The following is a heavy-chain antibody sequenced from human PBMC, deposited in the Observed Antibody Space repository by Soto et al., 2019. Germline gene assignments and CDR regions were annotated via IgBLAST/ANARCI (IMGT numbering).Heavy chain of an antibody. Sequence: QVQLVQSGAEVKKPGSSVKVSCKASGGTFSGYGISWVRQAPGQGLEWMGGVIPILASTYYAQDFQGRITITADESTSTVYMELRRLRPDDTAVYYCARGAGILGVVACDYWCQGTLVTVPS. CDR3: ARGAGILGVVACDY. CDR1: GGTFSGYG. D-gene: IGHD3-3*01. J-gene: IGHJ4*02. CDR2: VIPILAST. V-gene: IGHV1-69*01.